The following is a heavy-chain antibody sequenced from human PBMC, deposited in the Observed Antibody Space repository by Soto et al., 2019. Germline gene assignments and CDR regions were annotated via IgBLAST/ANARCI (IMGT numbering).Heavy chain of an antibody. CDR3: TTDLLRGRASNYLHY. J-gene: IGHJ4*02. Sequence: PGGSLRLSCAASGFTFSNAWMSCVRQDPGKGLEWVGRIKSKTDGGTTDYAAPVKGRLTISRDDSKNTLNLQMNSQKPEDTAVYHCTTDLLRGRASNYLHYCGPGRLFAVGS. CDR1: GFTFSNAW. D-gene: IGHD5-12*01. CDR2: IKSKTDGGTT. V-gene: IGHV3-15*01.